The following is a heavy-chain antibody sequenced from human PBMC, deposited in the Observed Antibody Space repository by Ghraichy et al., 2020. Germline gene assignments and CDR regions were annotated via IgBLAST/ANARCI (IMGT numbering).Heavy chain of an antibody. J-gene: IGHJ6*02. CDR3: ARDLGYSSDYYYYYGMDV. CDR2: ISYSGST. V-gene: IGHV4-61*01. D-gene: IGHD5-18*01. Sequence: ESLNISCTVSGGSISSSSISSHYWSWIRQPPGKGLEWIGYISYSGSTNYNPSLKSRVTISVDTSKNQFSLKLSSVTAADTAVYYCARDLGYSSDYYYYYGMDVWGQGTTVTVSS. CDR1: GGSISSSSISSHY.